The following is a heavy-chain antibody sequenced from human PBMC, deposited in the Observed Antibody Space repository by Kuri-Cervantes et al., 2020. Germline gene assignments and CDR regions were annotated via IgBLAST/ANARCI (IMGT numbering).Heavy chain of an antibody. J-gene: IGHJ4*02. CDR2: IWYDGSNK. Sequence: GGSLRLSCAASGFTFSSYGMHWVRQAPGKGLEWVAVIWYDGSNKYYADSVKGRFTISRDNSKNTLYLQMNSLRAEDTAVYYCARGTSIAVAGIPGAFDYWGQGTLVTVSS. V-gene: IGHV3-33*01. D-gene: IGHD6-19*01. CDR3: ARGTSIAVAGIPGAFDY. CDR1: GFTFSSYG.